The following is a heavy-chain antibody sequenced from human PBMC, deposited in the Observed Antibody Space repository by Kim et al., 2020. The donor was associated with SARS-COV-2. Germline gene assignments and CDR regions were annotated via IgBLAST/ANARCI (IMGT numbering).Heavy chain of an antibody. J-gene: IGHJ6*01. D-gene: IGHD6-19*01. V-gene: IGHV3-33*06. CDR3: AKDVVYSSGCKYYYYYG. CDR2: IWYDGSNK. Sequence: GGSLRLSCAASGVTFSSYAMHWVRQAPGKGLEWVAVIWYDGSNKYYADSVKGRFTISRDNSKNTLYLQMNSLRAEDTAVYYCAKDVVYSSGCKYYYYYG. CDR1: GVTFSSYA.